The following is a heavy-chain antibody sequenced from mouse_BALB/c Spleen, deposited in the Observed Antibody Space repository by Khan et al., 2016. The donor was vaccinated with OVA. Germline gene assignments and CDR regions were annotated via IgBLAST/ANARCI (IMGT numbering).Heavy chain of an antibody. V-gene: IGHV5-6*01. Sequence: EVQLVESGGDLVKPEGSLKLSCAASGFTFSTYGMSWVRQTPDKRLEWVATISSGSSYTYYPDSVQGRFTISRDNAKNTLYLQMSSLKSENTAMFYCARLAYYYDSEGFAYWGQGTLVTVSA. CDR3: ARLAYYYDSEGFAY. D-gene: IGHD1-1*01. CDR1: GFTFSTYG. CDR2: ISSGSSYT. J-gene: IGHJ3*01.